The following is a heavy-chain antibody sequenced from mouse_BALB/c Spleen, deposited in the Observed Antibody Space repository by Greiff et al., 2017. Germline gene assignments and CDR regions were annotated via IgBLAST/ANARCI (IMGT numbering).Heavy chain of an antibody. J-gene: IGHJ3*01. CDR3: AGDRYDEAY. CDR2: ISYSGST. Sequence: EVQLQQSGPGLVKPSQSLSLTCTVTGYSITSDYAWNWIRQFPGNKLEWMGYISYSGSTSYNPSLKSRISITRDTSKNQFFLQLNSVTTEDTATYYCAGDRYDEAYWGQGTLVTVSA. CDR1: GYSITSDYA. V-gene: IGHV3-2*02. D-gene: IGHD2-14*01.